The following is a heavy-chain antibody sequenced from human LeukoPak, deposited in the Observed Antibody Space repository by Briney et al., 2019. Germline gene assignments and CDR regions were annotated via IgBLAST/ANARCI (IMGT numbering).Heavy chain of an antibody. CDR1: GFTFSSYE. D-gene: IGHD6-19*01. Sequence: GGSLRLSCAASGFTFSSYEMNWVRQAPGKGLEWVSYISRSGSTMYYADSVKGRFTISRDNAKNSLHLQMNSLKAEDTAVYYCASGSDWYKVFDYWGQGTLVTVSS. CDR3: ASGSDWYKVFDY. V-gene: IGHV3-48*03. CDR2: ISRSGSTM. J-gene: IGHJ4*02.